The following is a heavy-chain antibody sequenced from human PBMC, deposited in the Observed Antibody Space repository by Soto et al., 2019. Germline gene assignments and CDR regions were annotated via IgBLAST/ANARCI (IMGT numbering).Heavy chain of an antibody. D-gene: IGHD6-6*01. J-gene: IGHJ6*02. CDR1: GFTFSRYE. CDR3: ARDSYSSSSYMDV. Sequence: PGGSLRLSCEASGFTFSRYEMNGVRQAPGRGLEWISYISGSGMTIYYTDSVRGRFTISRDNARNSLFLEMNSLRVEDTAVYYCARDSYSSSSYMDVWGQGTTVTSP. V-gene: IGHV3-48*03. CDR2: ISGSGMTI.